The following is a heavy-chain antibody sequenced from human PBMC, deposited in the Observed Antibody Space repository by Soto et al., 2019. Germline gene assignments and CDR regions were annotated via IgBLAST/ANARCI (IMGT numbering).Heavy chain of an antibody. D-gene: IGHD3-22*01. CDR2: IWNDGSNE. V-gene: IGHV3-33*01. CDR1: GFTFSTYG. J-gene: IGHJ4*02. Sequence: QVQLVEFGGGVVQPGGSLRLSCEASGFTFSTYGMHWIRQAPGKGLEWLAIIWNDGSNEYYADSVKGRFTISRDNSKNTLYLQLNNLRAEDTAVYFCARDQTDSGGYSEYWGQGTLVTVSS. CDR3: ARDQTDSGGYSEY.